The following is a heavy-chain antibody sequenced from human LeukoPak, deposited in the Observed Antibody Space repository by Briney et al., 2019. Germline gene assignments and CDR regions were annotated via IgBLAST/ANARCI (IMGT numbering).Heavy chain of an antibody. Sequence: GGSLRLSCAASGFTFSDYYMSWIRQAPGKGLEWVSYISSSGSSMYYADSVEGRFTISRDNAKHSVHLQMNSLRAEDTAVYYCARVLSSGYAPFDYWGQGTLVTVSS. V-gene: IGHV3-11*01. CDR2: ISSSGSSM. J-gene: IGHJ4*02. CDR1: GFTFSDYY. CDR3: ARVLSSGYAPFDY. D-gene: IGHD3-22*01.